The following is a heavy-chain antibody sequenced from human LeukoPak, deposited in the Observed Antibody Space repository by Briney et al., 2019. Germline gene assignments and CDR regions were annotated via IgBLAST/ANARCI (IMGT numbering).Heavy chain of an antibody. CDR2: ISSSSSYI. CDR3: ARVSKPYCGGDCYSPFDY. V-gene: IGHV3-21*04. Sequence: GGSLRLSCAASGFTFSSYSMNWVRQAPGKGLEWVSSISSSSSYIYYADSVKGRFTISRDNAKNSLYLQMNSLRAEDTAVYYCARVSKPYCGGDCYSPFDYWGQGTLVTVSS. D-gene: IGHD2-21*01. J-gene: IGHJ4*02. CDR1: GFTFSSYS.